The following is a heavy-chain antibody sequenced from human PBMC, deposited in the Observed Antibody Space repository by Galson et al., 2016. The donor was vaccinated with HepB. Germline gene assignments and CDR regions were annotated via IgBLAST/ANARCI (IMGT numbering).Heavy chain of an antibody. J-gene: IGHJ4*02. Sequence: SETLSLTCTVSGGSISSTNYYWGWIRQPPGKGLEWIGSIYYSGSTYYNPSLKSRVNTSVDTSKNQFSLKLGSVTAADTAVDYCARLSIYYDSSGHYYGESRAFDYWGQGTLVTVSS. CDR3: ARLSIYYDSSGHYYGESRAFDY. CDR2: IYYSGST. D-gene: IGHD3-22*01. V-gene: IGHV4-39*01. CDR1: GGSISSTNYY.